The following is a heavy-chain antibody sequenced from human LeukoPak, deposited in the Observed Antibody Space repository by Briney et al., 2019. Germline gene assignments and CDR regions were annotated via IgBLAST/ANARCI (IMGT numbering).Heavy chain of an antibody. CDR3: AGLAAAPPLDFEY. CDR2: IYYSGST. D-gene: IGHD6-13*01. CDR1: GGSISSSSYH. V-gene: IGHV4-39*01. Sequence: SETLSLTCTVSGGSISSSSYHWGWIRQPPGKGLEWIGSIYYSGSTYYNPSLKSRVTISVDTSKNQFSPKLSSVTAADTAVYYCAGLAAAPPLDFEYWGQGTLVTVSS. J-gene: IGHJ4*02.